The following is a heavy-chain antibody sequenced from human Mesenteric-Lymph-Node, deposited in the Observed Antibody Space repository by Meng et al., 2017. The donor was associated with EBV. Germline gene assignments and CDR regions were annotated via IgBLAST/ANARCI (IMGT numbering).Heavy chain of an antibody. CDR3: ARDSTGDSRRFDP. V-gene: IGHV1-3*01. CDR1: GYTFTSYA. CDR2: INVGNGDT. J-gene: IGHJ5*02. Sequence: VQCVQSGAEVKKPGASVKVSCEASGYTFTSYAMHWVRQAPGQRLEWMGWINVGNGDTKYSQKFHGRVTITRDTSATTAYMELRSLTSEDTAVYYCARDSTGDSRRFDPWGQGTLVTVSS. D-gene: IGHD3-22*01.